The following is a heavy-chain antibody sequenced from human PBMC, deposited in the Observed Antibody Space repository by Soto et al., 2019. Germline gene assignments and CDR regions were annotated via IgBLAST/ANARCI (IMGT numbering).Heavy chain of an antibody. Sequence: GGSLRLSCAASGFTFSSYGMHWVRQAPGKGLEWVAVISYDGSNKYYADSVKGRFTISRDNSKNTLYLQMNSLRAEDTAVYYCAKPEYSSSSDWGQGTMVTVS. CDR1: GFTFSSYG. J-gene: IGHJ3*01. CDR2: ISYDGSNK. D-gene: IGHD6-6*01. CDR3: AKPEYSSSSD. V-gene: IGHV3-30*18.